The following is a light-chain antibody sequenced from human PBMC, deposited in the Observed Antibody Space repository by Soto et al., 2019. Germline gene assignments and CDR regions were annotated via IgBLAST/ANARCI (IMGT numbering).Light chain of an antibody. CDR2: GAS. J-gene: IGKJ1*01. CDR1: QSVSSSY. Sequence: ILLTQSPGPLSLSSGERATLSCRASQSVSSSYLAWYQQKPGQAPRLLIYGASSRATGIPDRFSGSGSGTDFTLTISRLEPEDFAVYYCQQYVRTFGQGTKVDIK. V-gene: IGKV3-20*01. CDR3: QQYVRT.